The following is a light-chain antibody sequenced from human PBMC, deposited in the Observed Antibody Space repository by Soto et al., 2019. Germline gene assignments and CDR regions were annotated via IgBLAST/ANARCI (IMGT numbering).Light chain of an antibody. CDR2: AAS. J-gene: IGKJ2*01. CDR1: QNVRDY. V-gene: IGKV1-39*01. CDR3: QESYNSPYT. Sequence: DIQMTHSPSSLSASVGDRVTITCRASQNVRDYLNWYQQKPGKAPKLLIYAASSLQSGVPSRFSGSGSGTDFTLTISSLQPEDFATYYCQESYNSPYTFAQGTKVDIK.